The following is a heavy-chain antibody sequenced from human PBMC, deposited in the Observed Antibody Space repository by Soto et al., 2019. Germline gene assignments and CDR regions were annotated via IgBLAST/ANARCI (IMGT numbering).Heavy chain of an antibody. V-gene: IGHV1-8*01. CDR2: VNPNTGNT. Sequence: QVQLVQSGAEVKKPGASVKVSCTGSGYTFRSYDIHWVRQPTGQGLEWMGWVNPNTGNTGYAQKFQGRVTMTRYMSKSSAYMEVNSLTSEYTASYYWARAYGAGSFDFWGQGTLVSVSS. CDR1: GYTFRSYD. J-gene: IGHJ5*01. D-gene: IGHD3-10*01. CDR3: ARAYGAGSFDF.